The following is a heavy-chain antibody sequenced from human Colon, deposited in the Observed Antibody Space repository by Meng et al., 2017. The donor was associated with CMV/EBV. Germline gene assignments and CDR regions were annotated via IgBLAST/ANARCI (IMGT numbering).Heavy chain of an antibody. CDR1: GFTVSSNY. CDR2: IYSGGST. J-gene: IGHJ4*02. CDR3: ARDKSARDSSAYDY. Sequence: GESLKISCAASGFTVSSNYMSWVRQAPGKGLEWVSVIYSGGSTYYADSVKGRFTISRDNSKNTLYLQMNSLRAEDTAVYYCARDKSARDSSAYDYWGQGTLVTVSS. V-gene: IGHV3-53*01. D-gene: IGHD3-22*01.